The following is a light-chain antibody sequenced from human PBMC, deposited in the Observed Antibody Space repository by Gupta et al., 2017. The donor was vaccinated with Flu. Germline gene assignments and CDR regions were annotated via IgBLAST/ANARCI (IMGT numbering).Light chain of an antibody. Sequence: EIVLTQSPATLSLSPGERATLSCRASQSVAGQLAWYQQKPGQPPRLLIYDVSNRATGSPVRFSGSGSGTDFTLTISSLEAEDFAVYYCQQRTIWPLSFGGGTKVEIK. CDR3: QQRTIWPLS. J-gene: IGKJ4*01. CDR1: QSVAGQ. V-gene: IGKV3-11*01. CDR2: DVS.